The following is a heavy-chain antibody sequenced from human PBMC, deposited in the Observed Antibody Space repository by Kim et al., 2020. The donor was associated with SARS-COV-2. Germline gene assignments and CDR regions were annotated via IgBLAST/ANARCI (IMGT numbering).Heavy chain of an antibody. CDR2: INWNGGST. CDR1: GFTFDDYG. V-gene: IGHV3-20*01. D-gene: IGHD3-22*01. CDR3: ARVTGDSSGYYLLDY. Sequence: GGSLRLSCAASGFTFDDYGMSWVRQAPGKGLEWVSGINWNGGSTGYADSVKGRFTISRDNAKNSLYLQMNSLRAEDTALYHCARVTGDSSGYYLLDYWGQWTLVTVSS. J-gene: IGHJ4*02.